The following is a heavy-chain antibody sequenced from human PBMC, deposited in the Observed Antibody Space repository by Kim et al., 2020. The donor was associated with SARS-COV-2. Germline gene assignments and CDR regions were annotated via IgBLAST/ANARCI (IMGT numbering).Heavy chain of an antibody. CDR2: IKQDGSEK. V-gene: IGHV3-7*01. CDR3: ARDLLYSSSWYSAYYYYGMDV. D-gene: IGHD6-13*01. J-gene: IGHJ6*02. Sequence: GGSLRLSCAASGFTFSSYWMSWVRQAPGKGLEWVANIKQDGSEKYYVDSVKGRFTISRDNAKNSLYLQMNILRAEDTTVYYCARDLLYSSSWYSAYYYYGMDVWGQGTTVTVSS. CDR1: GFTFSSYW.